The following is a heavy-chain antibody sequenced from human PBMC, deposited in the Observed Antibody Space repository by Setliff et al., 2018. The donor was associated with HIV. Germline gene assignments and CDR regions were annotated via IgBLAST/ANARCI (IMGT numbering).Heavy chain of an antibody. CDR1: GYSISSSYW. V-gene: IGHV4-28*01. CDR2: IYKGGTT. D-gene: IGHD1-1*01. J-gene: IGHJ4*02. Sequence: PSETLSLTCAVSGYSISSSYWWGWIRQPPGKGLEWIGWIGYIYKGGTTYYNPSLKSRVTMSADTSKNQFSLKLRSVTAVDTAVYYCSRHPFAGTVDYWGQATLVTVSS. CDR3: SRHPFAGTVDY.